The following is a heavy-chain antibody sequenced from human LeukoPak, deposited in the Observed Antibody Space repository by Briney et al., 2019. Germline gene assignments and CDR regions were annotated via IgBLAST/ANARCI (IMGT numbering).Heavy chain of an antibody. Sequence: VGALRISCAASGFSFSSFWMSWVREAPGEGLGWVANIKQDGSEEYHVDSVEGRFTISRDNAKISLYLQMTALTAEDTAVYYCTRDLYHSSDYWGQGTLVTVSS. CDR3: TRDLYHSSDY. D-gene: IGHD3-22*01. J-gene: IGHJ4*02. CDR2: IKQDGSEE. CDR1: GFSFSSFW. V-gene: IGHV3-7*01.